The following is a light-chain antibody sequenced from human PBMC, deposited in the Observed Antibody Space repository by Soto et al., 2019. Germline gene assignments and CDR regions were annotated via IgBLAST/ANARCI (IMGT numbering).Light chain of an antibody. CDR1: QSVLYSSNNKNY. CDR3: QQRSNWPPEIT. CDR2: DAS. J-gene: IGKJ5*01. V-gene: IGKV4-1*01. Sequence: DIVMTHSPYSLAVSLRERATINCNSSQSVLYSSNNKNYLAWYQQKPGQAPRLLIYDASNRATGIPARFSGSGSGTDFTLTISSLEPEDFAVYYCQQRSNWPPEITFGQGTRLEIK.